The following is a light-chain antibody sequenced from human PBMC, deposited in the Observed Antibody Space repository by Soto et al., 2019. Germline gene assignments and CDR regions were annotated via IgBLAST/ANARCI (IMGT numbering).Light chain of an antibody. Sequence: DLQMTESQSSVSASVGDSVTITWRASQYIGTWLAWYQQKPGKAPKLLISAASNLQSGVPTRFSGSGSGTDFTLTISSRQPEDFATYFCQQGNNFPLAFGGGTKVELK. CDR2: AAS. J-gene: IGKJ4*01. CDR1: QYIGTW. CDR3: QQGNNFPLA. V-gene: IGKV1-12*01.